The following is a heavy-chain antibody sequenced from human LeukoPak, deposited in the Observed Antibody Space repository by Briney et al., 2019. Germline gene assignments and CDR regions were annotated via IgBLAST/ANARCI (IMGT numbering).Heavy chain of an antibody. V-gene: IGHV3-20*04. CDR1: GFTFDDYG. D-gene: IGHD6-25*01. CDR3: ARASGPAGPYYFDY. Sequence: GGSLRLSCAASGFTFDDYGMSWVRQAPGKGLEWVSGINWNGGSTGYAASVKGRFTISRDNAKNSLYLQMNSLRAEDTALYYCARASGPAGPYYFDYWGQGTLVTVSS. J-gene: IGHJ4*02. CDR2: INWNGGST.